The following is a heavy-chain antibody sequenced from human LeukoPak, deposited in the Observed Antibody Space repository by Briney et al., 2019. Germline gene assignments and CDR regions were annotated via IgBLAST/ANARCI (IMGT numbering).Heavy chain of an antibody. CDR1: GFTFSSYS. Sequence: GGSLRLSCAASGFTFSSYSMNWVRQAPGKGLKWVSSISSSSSYIYYADSVKGRFTISRDNAKNSLYLQMNSLRAEDTAVYYCARGSWLKYYFDYWGQGTLVTVSS. D-gene: IGHD6-13*01. CDR2: ISSSSSYI. J-gene: IGHJ4*02. CDR3: ARGSWLKYYFDY. V-gene: IGHV3-21*01.